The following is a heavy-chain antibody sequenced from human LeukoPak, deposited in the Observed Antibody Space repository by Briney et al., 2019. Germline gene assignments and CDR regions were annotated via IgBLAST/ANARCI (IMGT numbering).Heavy chain of an antibody. Sequence: GRSLRLSCAASGFTFSNYEMNWVRQAPGKGLEWVSYISSSGSTIYYADSVKGRFTISRDNAKNSLYLQMNSLRAEDTAVYYCFAIIVVVAATQFDFWGQGTLVTVSS. D-gene: IGHD2-15*01. V-gene: IGHV3-48*03. CDR3: FAIIVVVAATQFDF. CDR1: GFTFSNYE. CDR2: ISSSGSTI. J-gene: IGHJ4*02.